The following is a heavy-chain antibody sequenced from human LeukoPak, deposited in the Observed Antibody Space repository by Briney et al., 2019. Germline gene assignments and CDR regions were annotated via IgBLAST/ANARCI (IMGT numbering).Heavy chain of an antibody. D-gene: IGHD6-25*01. CDR1: GGSVSSTNW. CDR3: AREGGFYRPLDY. Sequence: KPSETLSLTCGVSGGSVSSTNWWTWIRQPPGKGLGWIGEVHLDGRTNFNPSLKSRLTMSVDLSENHVSLKLTSVTAADTAVYYCAREGGFYRPLDYSGQGTLVTVSS. CDR2: VHLDGRT. V-gene: IGHV4-4*02. J-gene: IGHJ4*02.